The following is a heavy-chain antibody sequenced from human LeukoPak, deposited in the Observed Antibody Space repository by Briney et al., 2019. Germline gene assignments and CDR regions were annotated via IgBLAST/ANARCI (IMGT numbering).Heavy chain of an antibody. D-gene: IGHD6-25*01. CDR2: ISISCSPI. V-gene: IGHV3-11*04. CDR3: ARDRSLSRYFDY. CDR1: GFTFSDYY. Sequence: PGGSLTLSCAASGFTFSDYYMSWLRQAPGKGVEWGSYISISCSPIYYADSVNPRFTSSKDNANNSLYLQLNSLRADDTAVYYCARDRSLSRYFDYWGQGTLVTVSS. J-gene: IGHJ4*02.